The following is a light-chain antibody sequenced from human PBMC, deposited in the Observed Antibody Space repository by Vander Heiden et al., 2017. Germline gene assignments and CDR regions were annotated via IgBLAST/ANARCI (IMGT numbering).Light chain of an antibody. CDR2: AAS. V-gene: IGKV1-39*01. CDR1: QSISSY. Sequence: IQMNQSPSSLSASVGDRVTITCRASQSISSYLNWYQHKPGKAPKLLIYAASSLQSGVPSRFSGSGSGTDFTLTISSLQPEDFATYYCQQSYSIPFTFGPGTKVDIK. CDR3: QQSYSIPFT. J-gene: IGKJ3*01.